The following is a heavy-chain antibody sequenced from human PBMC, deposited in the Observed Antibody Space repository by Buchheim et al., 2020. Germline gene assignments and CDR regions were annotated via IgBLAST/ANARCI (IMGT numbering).Heavy chain of an antibody. CDR2: IYYSGSA. Sequence: QVQLQESGPGLVKPSQTLSLTCTVSGGSISSGDYYWSWIRQPPGKGLEWIGYIYYSGSAYYNPSLKSRVTITGKPSKNQFSLKLSSVTAADTAVYYCARDRGRGTYYYYGMDVWGQGTT. D-gene: IGHD1-1*01. CDR3: ARDRGRGTYYYYGMDV. CDR1: GGSISSGDYY. J-gene: IGHJ6*02. V-gene: IGHV4-30-4*01.